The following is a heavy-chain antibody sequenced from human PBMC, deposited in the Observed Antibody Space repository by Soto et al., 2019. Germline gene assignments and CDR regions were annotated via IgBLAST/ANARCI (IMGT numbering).Heavy chain of an antibody. CDR2: ISYDGSNK. CDR1: GFTFSSYG. V-gene: IGHV3-30*18. CDR3: AKEEVYCSSTSCWARRGFDY. J-gene: IGHJ4*02. D-gene: IGHD2-2*01. Sequence: GGSLRLSCAASGFTFSSYGMHWVRQAPGKGLEWVAVISYDGSNKYYADSVKGRFTISRDNSKNTLYLQMNSLRAEDTAVYYCAKEEVYCSSTSCWARRGFDYWGQGTLVTVSS.